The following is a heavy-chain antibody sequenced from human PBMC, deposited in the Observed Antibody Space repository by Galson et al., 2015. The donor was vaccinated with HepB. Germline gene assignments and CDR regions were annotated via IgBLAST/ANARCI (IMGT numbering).Heavy chain of an antibody. CDR2: IRYDGSNK. D-gene: IGHD4-23*01. CDR3: AKDPYPIDYGGNSDWYFDL. V-gene: IGHV3-30*02. J-gene: IGHJ2*01. Sequence: SLRLSCAASGFTFSSYGMHWVRQAPGKGLEWVAFIRYDGSNKYYADSVKGRFTISRDNSKNTLYLQMNSLRAEDTAVYYCAKDPYPIDYGGNSDWYFDLWGRGTLVTVSS. CDR1: GFTFSSYG.